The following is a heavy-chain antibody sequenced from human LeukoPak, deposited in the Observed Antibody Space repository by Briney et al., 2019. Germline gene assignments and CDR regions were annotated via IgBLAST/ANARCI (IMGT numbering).Heavy chain of an antibody. CDR1: GGSISSSSYY. CDR2: IYYSGST. V-gene: IGHV4-39*07. J-gene: IGHJ4*02. Sequence: SETLSLTCTVSGGSISSSSYYWGWIRQPPGKGLEWIGSIYYSGSTYYNPSLKSRVTISVDTSKNQFSLKLSSVTAADTAVYYCARDDQATDSGLDYWGQGTLVTVSS. CDR3: ARDDQATDSGLDY. D-gene: IGHD3-10*01.